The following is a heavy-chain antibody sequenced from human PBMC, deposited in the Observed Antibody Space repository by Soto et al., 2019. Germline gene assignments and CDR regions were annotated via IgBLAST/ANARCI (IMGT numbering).Heavy chain of an antibody. CDR2: ISGSDDST. CDR1: GFTFNNYA. CDR3: VKDWAGDTCPGMDV. V-gene: IGHV3-23*01. D-gene: IGHD6-19*01. J-gene: IGHJ6*01. Sequence: EVQLLESGGGLVQPGGSLRLSCAASGFTFNNYAMTWVRQAPGKGLEWVSTISGSDDSTYYADSVKGRLTISRDNSKNALYLQMSSLRAKDTALYYCVKDWAGDTCPGMDVWGQGTTVSVSS.